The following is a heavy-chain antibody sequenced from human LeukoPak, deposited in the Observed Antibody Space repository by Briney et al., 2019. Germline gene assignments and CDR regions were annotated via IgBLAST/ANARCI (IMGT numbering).Heavy chain of an antibody. Sequence: ASVKVSCKASGYIFTSYYMHWVRQAPGQGLEWMGIINPSGGRTSYAQKFQGRVTMTRDTSTSTVYMDLSSLRSEGTAVYYCARGVVVTAADVHFDFWGQGTLVTVSS. CDR2: INPSGGRT. J-gene: IGHJ4*02. CDR1: GYIFTSYY. V-gene: IGHV1-46*01. D-gene: IGHD2-21*02. CDR3: ARGVVVTAADVHFDF.